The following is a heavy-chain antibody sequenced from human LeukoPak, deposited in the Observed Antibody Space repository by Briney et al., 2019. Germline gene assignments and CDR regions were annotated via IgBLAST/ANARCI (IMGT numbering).Heavy chain of an antibody. CDR2: ISGSGSTI. CDR3: ASSPSYSDAFDI. Sequence: GGSLRLSCAASGFTFSSYAMSWVRQAPGKGLEWVSAISGSGSTIYYADSVKGRFTISRDNAKNSLYLQMNSLRAEDTAVYYCASSPSYSDAFDIWGQGTMVTVSS. CDR1: GFTFSSYA. D-gene: IGHD2-15*01. J-gene: IGHJ3*02. V-gene: IGHV3-48*04.